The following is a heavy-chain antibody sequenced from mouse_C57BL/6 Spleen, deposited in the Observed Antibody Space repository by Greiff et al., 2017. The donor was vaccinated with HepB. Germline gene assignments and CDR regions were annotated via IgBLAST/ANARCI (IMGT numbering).Heavy chain of an antibody. CDR1: GFSLTSYG. CDR2: IWGVGST. V-gene: IGHV2-6*01. J-gene: IGHJ3*01. D-gene: IGHD4-1*01. Sequence: VKLMESGPGLVAPSQSLSISCTVSGFSLTSYGVDWVRQSPGKGLEWLGVIWGVGSTNYNSALKSRLSISKDNSKSQVFLKMNSLQTDDTAMYYCASNSGRGFAYWGQGTLVTVSA. CDR3: ASNSGRGFAY.